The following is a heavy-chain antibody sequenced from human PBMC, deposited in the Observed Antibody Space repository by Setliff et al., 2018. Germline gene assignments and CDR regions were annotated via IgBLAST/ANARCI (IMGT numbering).Heavy chain of an antibody. CDR3: AASGTYFPFDY. V-gene: IGHV5-51*01. J-gene: IGHJ4*02. D-gene: IGHD1-26*01. CDR1: GYRFSTYW. Sequence: GESLKISCKGSGYRFSTYWIGWVRQMPGKGLEWMGIIYPGDSDTRYSPAFQGQVTISVDKSINTAYLQWGSLKASDTAMYYCAASGTYFPFDYWGQGTLVTASS. CDR2: IYPGDSDT.